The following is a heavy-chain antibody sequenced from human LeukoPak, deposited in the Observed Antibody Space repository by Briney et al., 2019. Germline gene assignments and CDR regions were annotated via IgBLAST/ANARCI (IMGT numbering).Heavy chain of an antibody. CDR3: AKDLLDSLWSSGWSY. J-gene: IGHJ4*02. CDR1: GFTFSSYW. V-gene: IGHV3-23*01. Sequence: PGGSLRLSCAASGFTFSSYWMSWVRQAPGKGLEWVSAISGSGGSTYYADSVKGRFTISRDNSKNTLYLQMNSLRAEDTAVYYCAKDLLDSLWSSGWSYWGQGTLVTVSS. CDR2: ISGSGGST. D-gene: IGHD6-19*01.